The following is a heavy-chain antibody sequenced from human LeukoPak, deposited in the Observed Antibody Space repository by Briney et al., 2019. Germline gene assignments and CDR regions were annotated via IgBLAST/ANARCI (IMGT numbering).Heavy chain of an antibody. CDR1: GFTFSSYG. J-gene: IGHJ4*02. CDR3: ARAPSGWSYYFDY. CDR2: IWYDGSNK. V-gene: IGHV3-33*01. D-gene: IGHD6-19*01. Sequence: GGSLRLSCAASGFTFSSYGMHWVRQAPGKGLEWVAVIWYDGSNKYYADSVKGRFTISRDNSKNTLYLQMNSLRAEDTAVYYCARAPSGWSYYFDYWGQGTLVTVSS.